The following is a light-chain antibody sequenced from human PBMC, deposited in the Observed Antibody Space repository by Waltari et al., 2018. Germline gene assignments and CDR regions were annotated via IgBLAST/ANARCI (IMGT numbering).Light chain of an antibody. J-gene: IGKJ5*01. V-gene: IGKV3-15*01. CDR3: QQYNDWPLT. Sequence: EVVMTQSPATLSVSPGEGAALSCRASQYIGTNLAWYQQKRGRAPRLLIYSASTRAAGVPGSFSGSGSGSEFTLTITCLQSDDFAVYFCQQYNDWPLTFGQGTRLEIK. CDR1: QYIGTN. CDR2: SAS.